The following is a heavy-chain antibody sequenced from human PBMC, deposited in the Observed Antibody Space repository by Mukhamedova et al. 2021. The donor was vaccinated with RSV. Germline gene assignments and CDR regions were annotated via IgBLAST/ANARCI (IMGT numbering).Heavy chain of an antibody. D-gene: IGHD6-6*01. Sequence: APGKGLECVSTIIGSGGRTYYADSVKGRFTISRDNPKNTLYLQMDSLRAEDTAINYCAKDRSPSTIDAFDIWGQGTLVTVSS. V-gene: IGHV3-23*01. CDR3: AKDRSPSTIDAFDI. J-gene: IGHJ3*02. CDR2: IIGSGGRT.